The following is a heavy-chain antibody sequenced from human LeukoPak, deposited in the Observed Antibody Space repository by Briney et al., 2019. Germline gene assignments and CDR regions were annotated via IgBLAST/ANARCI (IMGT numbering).Heavy chain of an antibody. V-gene: IGHV3-23*01. D-gene: IGHD3-10*01. J-gene: IGHJ4*02. CDR3: AKDDGYYYGSGSYYLCCFDY. Sequence: HPGGSLRLSCAASGFTFSSYGMHWVRQAPGKGLEWVSAISGSGGSTYYADSVKGRFTISRDNSKNTLYLQMNSLRAEDTAVYYCAKDDGYYYGSGSYYLCCFDYWGQGTLVTVSS. CDR1: GFTFSSYG. CDR2: ISGSGGST.